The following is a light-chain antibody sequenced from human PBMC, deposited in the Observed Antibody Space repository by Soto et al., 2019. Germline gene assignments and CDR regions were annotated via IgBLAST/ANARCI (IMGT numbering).Light chain of an antibody. CDR1: QSISSY. CDR2: AAS. V-gene: IGKV1-39*01. Sequence: DIQMTQSPSSLSASVGDRVIITCRASQSISSYLTCYQQKPWKAPKLLIYAASRLQSEVPSRFSGSGSGTDFTHSISSLQPEDFATYYCQQSYSTPCTFGQGTKVEIK. J-gene: IGKJ1*01. CDR3: QQSYSTPCT.